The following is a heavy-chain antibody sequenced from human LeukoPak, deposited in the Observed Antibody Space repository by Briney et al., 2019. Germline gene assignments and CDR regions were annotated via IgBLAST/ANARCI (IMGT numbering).Heavy chain of an antibody. J-gene: IGHJ4*02. D-gene: IGHD4-23*01. CDR3: ARHRNGGNFGFDY. Sequence: PSQTLSLTCTVSGGSISSGSYYWGWIRQPAGKGLEWIGRIYTSGSTNYNPSLKSRVTISVDTSKNQFSLKLSSVTAADTAVYYCARHRNGGNFGFDYWGQGTLVTVSS. V-gene: IGHV4-61*02. CDR2: IYTSGST. CDR1: GGSISSGSYY.